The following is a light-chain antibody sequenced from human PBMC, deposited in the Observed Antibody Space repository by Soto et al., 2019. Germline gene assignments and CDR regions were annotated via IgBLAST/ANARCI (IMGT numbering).Light chain of an antibody. J-gene: IGLJ2*01. V-gene: IGLV1-40*01. CDR3: HSYDSSLSGSV. CDR2: GNS. CDR1: SSNIGAGYD. Sequence: QSVLTQPPSVSGAPGQRVTISCTGSSSNIGAGYDVHWYQHLPGTAPKLLIYGNSNRPSGVPDRFSGSKSGTSASLAITGLLAEDEADYYCHSYDSSLSGSVFGGGTKLTVL.